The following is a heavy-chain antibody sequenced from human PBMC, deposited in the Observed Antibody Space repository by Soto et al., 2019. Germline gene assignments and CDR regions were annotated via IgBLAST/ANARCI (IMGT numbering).Heavy chain of an antibody. Sequence: GGSLRLSCAASGFTFSDYYMSWVRQAPGKGLEWVSAISGSGRSTFHANSVKGRFTISRDNSQNTLYLQMNSLRAEDTAVYYCAHFDWFIDYWGQGTLVPSPQ. V-gene: IGHV3-23*01. CDR3: AHFDWFIDY. J-gene: IGHJ4*02. D-gene: IGHD3-9*01. CDR2: ISGSGRST. CDR1: GFTFSDYY.